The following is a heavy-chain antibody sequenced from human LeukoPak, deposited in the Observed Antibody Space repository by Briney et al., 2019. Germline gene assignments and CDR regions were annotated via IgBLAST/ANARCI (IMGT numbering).Heavy chain of an antibody. J-gene: IGHJ4*02. D-gene: IGHD2-15*01. Sequence: PSETLFLTCTVSGGSISSGSYSWSWIRQPAGKGLEWIGRIYTSGSTNYKPSLKHRVTISVDTSKNQFSLKLSSVTAADTAVYYCASGPGYCSGGSCYATGELDYWGQGTLVTVSS. CDR2: IYTSGST. V-gene: IGHV4-61*02. CDR1: GGSISSGSYS. CDR3: ASGPGYCSGGSCYATGELDY.